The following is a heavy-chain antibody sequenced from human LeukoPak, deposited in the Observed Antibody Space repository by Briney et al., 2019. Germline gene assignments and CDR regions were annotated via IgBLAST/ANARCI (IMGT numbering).Heavy chain of an antibody. J-gene: IGHJ3*02. Sequence: PGGSLRLSCVVSGFTIRSHSMNWVRQAPGKGLEWVSSISENSKDIFYVDSVKGRFTISRDNAKNSLYLQMNSLRADDTAVYYCARGVDEAFDIWGQGTMVTVSS. V-gene: IGHV3-21*01. CDR1: GFTIRSHS. CDR3: ARGVDEAFDI. CDR2: ISENSKDI.